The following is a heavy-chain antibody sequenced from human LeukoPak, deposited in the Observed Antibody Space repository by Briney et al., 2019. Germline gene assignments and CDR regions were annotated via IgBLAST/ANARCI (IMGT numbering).Heavy chain of an antibody. CDR2: MNPNSGNT. D-gene: IGHD6-13*01. J-gene: IGHJ6*03. CDR3: AREAITSSSWRYYYYMDV. CDR1: GYTFTSYD. V-gene: IGHV1-8*03. Sequence: ASVKVSCKASGYTFTSYDINWVRQATGQGLEWMGWMNPNSGNTGYAQKFQGRVTITRNTSISTAYMELSSLRSEDTAVYYCAREAITSSSWRYYYYMDVWGKGTTVTVSS.